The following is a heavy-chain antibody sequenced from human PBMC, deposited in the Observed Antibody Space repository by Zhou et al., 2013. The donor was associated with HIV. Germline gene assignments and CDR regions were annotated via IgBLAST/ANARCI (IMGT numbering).Heavy chain of an antibody. J-gene: IGHJ3*02. D-gene: IGHD2-15*01. V-gene: IGHV1-46*01. Sequence: QVQLVQSGAEVKKPGASVKVSCKASGYTFTSYYMHWVRQAPGQGLEWMGIINPSGGSTSYAQKFQGRVTMTRDTSTSTVYMELSSLRSEDTAVYYCARDGGYCSGGSCFKDAFDIWGQGTMVHRL. CDR2: INPSGGST. CDR3: ARDGGYCSGGSCFKDAFDI. CDR1: GYTFTSYY.